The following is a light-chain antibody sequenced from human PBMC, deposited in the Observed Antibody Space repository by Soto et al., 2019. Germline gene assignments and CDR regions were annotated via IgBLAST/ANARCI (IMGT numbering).Light chain of an antibody. CDR3: HHYNTAPYT. J-gene: IGKJ2*01. CDR2: AAS. Sequence: DIQLTQSPPSLSASVGDRVTVTCRASQGINSFLAWYQQKPGKVPKLLLYAASTLQPGVPSRFSGVGSGTDYTLTINGLQPEDVATYYCHHYNTAPYTFGQGTEVNIK. CDR1: QGINSF. V-gene: IGKV1-27*01.